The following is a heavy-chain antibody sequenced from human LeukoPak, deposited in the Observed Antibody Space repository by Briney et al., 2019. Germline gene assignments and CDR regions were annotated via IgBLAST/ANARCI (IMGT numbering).Heavy chain of an antibody. Sequence: GSLRLSCAASGFTFSSYSMHWVRPAPGKGLEWVSSISSSSSYIYYADSVKGRFTISRDNAKNSLYLQMNSLRAEDTAVYYCARVGYSSSWFDPWGQGTLVTVSS. D-gene: IGHD6-13*01. CDR3: ARVGYSSSWFDP. CDR1: GFTFSSYS. V-gene: IGHV3-21*01. J-gene: IGHJ5*02. CDR2: ISSSSSYI.